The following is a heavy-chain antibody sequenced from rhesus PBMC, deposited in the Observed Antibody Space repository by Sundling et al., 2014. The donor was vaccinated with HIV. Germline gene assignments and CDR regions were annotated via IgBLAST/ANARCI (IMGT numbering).Heavy chain of an antibody. V-gene: IGHV4-93*02. CDR3: ARHRGYCTSGTCYVLDFEF. CDR1: GGSIITGHW. Sequence: QVQLQESGPAVVKPSETLSLTCVVSGGSIITGHWWSWIRQSPGKGLEWIGGIFGSGGSTKYNPSLRSRVTISIDTSKKQFALQLTSVTAADTAVYYCARHRGYCTSGTCYVLDFEFWGQGALVTVSS. D-gene: IGHD2-2*01. J-gene: IGHJ1*01. CDR2: IFGSGGST.